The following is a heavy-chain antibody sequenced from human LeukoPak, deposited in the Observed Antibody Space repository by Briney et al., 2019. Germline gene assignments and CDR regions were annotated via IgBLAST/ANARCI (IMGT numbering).Heavy chain of an antibody. J-gene: IGHJ4*02. CDR2: IYYSGST. D-gene: IGHD3-10*01. V-gene: IGHV4-39*07. CDR1: SGSISSSSYY. Sequence: SETLSLTCTVSSGSISSSSYYWGWIRQPPGKGLEWIGSIYYSGSTYYNPSLKSRVTISVDTSKNQFSLKLSSVTAADTAVYYCARVPSGSGSKWSFDYWGQGTLVTVSS. CDR3: ARVPSGSGSKWSFDY.